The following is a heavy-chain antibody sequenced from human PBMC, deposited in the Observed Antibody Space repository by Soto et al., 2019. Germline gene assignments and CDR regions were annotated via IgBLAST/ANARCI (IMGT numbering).Heavy chain of an antibody. CDR3: AREMAVTYNWFDP. CDR2: IYYSGST. D-gene: IGHD2-21*02. V-gene: IGHV4-30-4*01. J-gene: IGHJ5*02. CDR1: GGSISSGDYY. Sequence: QVQLQESGPGLVKPSQTLSLTCTVSGGSISSGDYYWSWIRQPPGKGLEWIGYIYYSGSTYYNPSLKSRVTIAVDTSKNQFSLKLSSVTAADTAVYYCAREMAVTYNWFDPWGQGTLVTVSS.